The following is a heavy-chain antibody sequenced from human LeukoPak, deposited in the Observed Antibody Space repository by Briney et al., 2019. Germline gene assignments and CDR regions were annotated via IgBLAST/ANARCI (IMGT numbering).Heavy chain of an antibody. CDR1: GFSFNNAW. J-gene: IGHJ5*02. Sequence: GGSLRLSCTPSGTASGFSFNNAWMNWVRQAPGKGLEWVGRIRSNSDGGTIDYAASVKDRFTLSRDDSKDTLYLQLNSLQTADTAVYYCATDSYDYTWGQGTLVTVSS. V-gene: IGHV3-15*07. D-gene: IGHD4-11*01. CDR3: ATDSYDYT. CDR2: IRSNSDGGTI.